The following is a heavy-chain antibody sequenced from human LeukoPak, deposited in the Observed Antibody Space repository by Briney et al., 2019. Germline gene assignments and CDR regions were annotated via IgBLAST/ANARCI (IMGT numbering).Heavy chain of an antibody. V-gene: IGHV4-39*01. D-gene: IGHD1-26*01. CDR2: IFYSGST. CDR3: ASLGYVGATWHDY. CDR1: GXSISSSRDY. Sequence: KPSETLSLTWSVSGXSISSSRDYWGWIRQPPGMGLEWIGSIFYSGSTYYNPSLKSRVTMSVDTSKNQFSLNLSSVTAADTAVYYCASLGYVGATWHDYWGQGSLVTVSS. J-gene: IGHJ4*02.